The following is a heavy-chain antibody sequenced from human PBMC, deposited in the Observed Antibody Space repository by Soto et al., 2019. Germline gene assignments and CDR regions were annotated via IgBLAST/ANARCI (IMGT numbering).Heavy chain of an antibody. CDR1: GFTFSSYS. CDR3: TRGPRVSSTGTGAH. J-gene: IGHJ4*02. D-gene: IGHD1-1*01. Sequence: GGSLRRSCEVSGFTFSSYSMHWVRQVPGKGLIWVSRISDDGSTTTYADSVKGRFTISRDNAKNTLYLQMNSLRADDTGLYYCTRGPRVSSTGTGAHWGQGTLVTVSS. CDR2: ISDDGSTT. V-gene: IGHV3-74*01.